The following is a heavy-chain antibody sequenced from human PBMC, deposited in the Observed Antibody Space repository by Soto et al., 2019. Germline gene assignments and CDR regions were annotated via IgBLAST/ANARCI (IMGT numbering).Heavy chain of an antibody. CDR3: EWICTCCFAT. CDR2: IKGKTSGETT. CDR1: GFTFNNPFPYAW. D-gene: IGHD2-2*01. Sequence: SLRLSCVASGFTFNNPFPYAWMTWVRQAPGKGLEWVGRIKGKTSGETTDYAAPVKGRFTITRDDSKNTVYLQMNSLKTEDPAVYYCEWICTCCFATWGQRTLLTVSS. J-gene: IGHJ1*01. V-gene: IGHV3-15*01.